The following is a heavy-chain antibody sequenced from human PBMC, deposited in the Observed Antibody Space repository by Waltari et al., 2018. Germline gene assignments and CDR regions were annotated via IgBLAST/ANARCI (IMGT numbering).Heavy chain of an antibody. V-gene: IGHV3-11*04. D-gene: IGHD5-18*01. J-gene: IGHJ4*02. CDR3: ARGYSYGYAPFDY. Sequence: QVQLVESGGGLVKPGGSPRLSCAASGFTFSDYYMSWIRQAPGKGLWWVSYISSSGSTRYYADAVKGRFTISRDNAKNSLYLQMNSLRAEDTAVYYCARGYSYGYAPFDYWGQGTLVTVSS. CDR1: GFTFSDYY. CDR2: ISSSGSTR.